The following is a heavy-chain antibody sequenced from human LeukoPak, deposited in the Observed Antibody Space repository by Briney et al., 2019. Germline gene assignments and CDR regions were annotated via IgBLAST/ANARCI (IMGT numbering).Heavy chain of an antibody. J-gene: IGHJ4*02. CDR3: ARNYGDYLFDY. CDR2: VYSTGST. D-gene: IGHD4-17*01. CDR1: GGSISSSTYY. V-gene: IGHV4-39*01. Sequence: PSETLSLTCTVSGGSISSSTYYWGWIRQPPGKGLEWIGSVYSTGSTYYNPSLRSRVTISVDTSKNQFSLKLSSMTAADTAVYYCARNYGDYLFDYWGQGTQVTVSS.